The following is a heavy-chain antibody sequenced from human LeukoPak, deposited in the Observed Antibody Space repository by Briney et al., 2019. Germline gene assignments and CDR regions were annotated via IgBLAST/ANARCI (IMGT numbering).Heavy chain of an antibody. CDR2: INHSGST. Sequence: SETLSLTCSVSGGSISSYYWSWIRQPPGKGLEWIGEINHSGSTNYNPSLKSRVTISVDTSKNQFSLKLSSVTAADTAVYYCARGPNLYYVWGSYLFYYWGQGTLVTVSS. V-gene: IGHV4-34*01. D-gene: IGHD3-16*02. CDR3: ARGPNLYYVWGSYLFYY. J-gene: IGHJ4*02. CDR1: GGSISSYY.